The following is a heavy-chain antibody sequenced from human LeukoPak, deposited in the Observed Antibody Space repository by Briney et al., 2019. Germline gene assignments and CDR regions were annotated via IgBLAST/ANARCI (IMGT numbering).Heavy chain of an antibody. V-gene: IGHV3-30-3*01. CDR2: ISYDGSNK. D-gene: IGHD3-22*01. J-gene: IGHJ6*02. CDR1: GFTFSSYA. Sequence: GGALRLSCAASGFTFSSYAMHWVRQAPGKGLEWVAVISYDGSNKYYADSVRGRFTISRDNSKNTLYLQMNSLRAEDTAVYYCARTLVVVMYYGMDVWGQGTTVTVSS. CDR3: ARTLVVVMYYGMDV.